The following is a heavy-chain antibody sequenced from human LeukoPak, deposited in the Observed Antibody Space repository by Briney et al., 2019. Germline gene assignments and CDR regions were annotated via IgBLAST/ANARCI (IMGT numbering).Heavy chain of an antibody. CDR1: GGSISSYY. CDR3: ARSPGGIAAIDY. Sequence: SETLSLTCTVSGGSISSYYWSWIRQPPGKGLEWIGYIYYSGTTNYNPSLKSRVTISVDTSKNQFSLKLSSVTAADTAVYYCARSPGGIAAIDYWGQGTLVTVSS. J-gene: IGHJ4*02. CDR2: IYYSGTT. D-gene: IGHD6-13*01. V-gene: IGHV4-59*01.